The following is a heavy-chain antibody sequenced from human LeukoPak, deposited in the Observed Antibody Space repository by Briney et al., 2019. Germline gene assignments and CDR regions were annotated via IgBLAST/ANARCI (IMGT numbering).Heavy chain of an antibody. D-gene: IGHD3-3*01. V-gene: IGHV1-18*01. Sequence: ASVKVSCKASGYTFTSYGINWVRQAPGQGLEWMGWISAYNGNTNYAQKLQGRVTMTTDTSTSTAYMELRSLRSDDTAVYYCARVSRLITIFGAVRFRYYMDVWGKGTTVTVSS. CDR1: GYTFTSYG. CDR3: ARVSRLITIFGAVRFRYYMDV. J-gene: IGHJ6*03. CDR2: ISAYNGNT.